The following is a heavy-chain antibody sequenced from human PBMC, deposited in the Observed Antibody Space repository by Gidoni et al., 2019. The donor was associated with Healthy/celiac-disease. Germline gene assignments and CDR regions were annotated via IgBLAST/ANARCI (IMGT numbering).Heavy chain of an antibody. J-gene: IGHJ4*02. CDR1: GFTFSSYA. Sequence: EVQLLESGGGLVQPGGSLRLSCAASGFTFSSYAMSWVRQAPGKGLEWVSAISGSGCSTYYADSVKGRFTISRDNSKNTLYLQMNSLRAEDTAVYYCAKGDYGDYLFDYWGQGTLVTVSS. D-gene: IGHD4-17*01. CDR2: ISGSGCST. CDR3: AKGDYGDYLFDY. V-gene: IGHV3-23*01.